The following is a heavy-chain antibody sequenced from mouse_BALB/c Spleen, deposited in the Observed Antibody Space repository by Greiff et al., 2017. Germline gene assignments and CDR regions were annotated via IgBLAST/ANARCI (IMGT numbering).Heavy chain of an antibody. V-gene: IGHV1S81*02. J-gene: IGHJ3*01. CDR1: GYTFTSYW. D-gene: IGHD1-1*01. CDR2: INPSNGRT. CDR3: ASRGGKNYGSSSVPLAY. Sequence: QVQLQQPGAELVKPGASVKLSCKASGYTFTSYWMHWVKQRPGQGLEWIGEINPSNGRTNYNEKFKSKATQTVDKSSSTAYMQLSSLTSEDSAVYYCASRGGKNYGSSSVPLAYWGQGTLVTVSA.